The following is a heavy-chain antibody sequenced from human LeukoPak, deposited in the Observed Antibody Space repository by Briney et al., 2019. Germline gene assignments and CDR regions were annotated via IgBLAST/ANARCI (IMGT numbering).Heavy chain of an antibody. D-gene: IGHD3-9*01. CDR1: GFTFKNYG. CDR3: AKVYFDILTGYYRGPNFDY. Sequence: GGSLRLSCAASGFTFKNYGMHWVRQAPGKGLEWVAVISYDGSIKYYADSVKGRFTISRDNTKNTLYLQMETLRGEDSAVYYCAKVYFDILTGYYRGPNFDYWGQGTLVTVSS. J-gene: IGHJ4*02. V-gene: IGHV3-30*18. CDR2: ISYDGSIK.